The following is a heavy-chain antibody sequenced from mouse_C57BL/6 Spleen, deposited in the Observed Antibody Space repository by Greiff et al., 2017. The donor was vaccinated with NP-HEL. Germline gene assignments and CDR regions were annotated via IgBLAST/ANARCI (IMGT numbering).Heavy chain of an antibody. J-gene: IGHJ4*01. D-gene: IGHD2-5*01. CDR3: ARDDSNYGDAMDY. Sequence: EVQLQQSGPELVKPGASVKISCKASGYTFTDYYMNWVKQSHGKSLEWIGDINPNNGGTSYNQKFKGKATLTVDKSSSTAYMELRSLTSEDSAVYYCARDDSNYGDAMDYWGQGTSVTVSS. V-gene: IGHV1-26*01. CDR1: GYTFTDYY. CDR2: INPNNGGT.